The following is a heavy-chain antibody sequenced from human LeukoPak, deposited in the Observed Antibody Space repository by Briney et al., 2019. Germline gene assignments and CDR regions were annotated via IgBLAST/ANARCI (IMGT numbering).Heavy chain of an antibody. D-gene: IGHD3-22*01. CDR2: IKQDGSEK. Sequence: GSLRLSCAASGFTFSSYWMSWVRQAPGKGLEWVANIKQDGSEKHYVDSVKGRFTISRDNAKNSLYLQMNSLRAEDTAVYYCAVDYYDSSGDPAPIDYWGQGTLVTVSS. CDR1: GFTFSSYW. V-gene: IGHV3-7*01. J-gene: IGHJ4*02. CDR3: AVDYYDSSGDPAPIDY.